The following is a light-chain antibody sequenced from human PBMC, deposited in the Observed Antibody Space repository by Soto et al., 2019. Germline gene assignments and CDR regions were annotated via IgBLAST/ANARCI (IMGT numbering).Light chain of an antibody. J-gene: IGKJ1*01. CDR1: QGVNIW. V-gene: IGKV1-5*03. CDR3: QQYNLYWS. Sequence: DVQMTQSPSTLSASVGDRVTITCRASQGVNIWLAWYQQKPGRAPKLLIHRASILESGVPSRFSGSGSGTEFTLTISSLHPDDLATYYCQQYNLYWSFGPGTKVEIK. CDR2: RAS.